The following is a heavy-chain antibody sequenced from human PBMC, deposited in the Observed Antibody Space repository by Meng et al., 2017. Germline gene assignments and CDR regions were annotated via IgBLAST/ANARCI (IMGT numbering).Heavy chain of an antibody. V-gene: IGHV6-1*01. J-gene: IGHJ4*02. D-gene: IGHD2-2*01. Sequence: QVQLQQSGPGLVKPSQTLSLTCAISGDSVPSNRAAWNWIRQSPSRGLEWLGRTYYGSKWSHDYAVSVKSRIIINADTSKNQFSLQLNSVTPGDTAVYYCARGFAPVAPGAFDYWGQGALVTVSS. CDR3: ARGFAPVAPGAFDY. CDR2: TYYGSKWSH. CDR1: GDSVPSNRAA.